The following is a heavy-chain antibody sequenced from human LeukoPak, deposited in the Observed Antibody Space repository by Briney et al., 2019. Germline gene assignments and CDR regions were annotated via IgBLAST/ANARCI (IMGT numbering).Heavy chain of an antibody. Sequence: GASVTLSYRVSGDTFNLYAISWVRQAPGKGLEWMGEILPIFGTAKYTQKLQGRVKNNEHESTTTAYMELNTLRSGDTAVYSCERGEYNDDWFDPWGQGTLVTVAS. CDR3: ERGEYNDDWFDP. D-gene: IGHD6-6*01. J-gene: IGHJ5*02. CDR1: GDTFNLYA. V-gene: IGHV1-69*13. CDR2: ILPIFGTA.